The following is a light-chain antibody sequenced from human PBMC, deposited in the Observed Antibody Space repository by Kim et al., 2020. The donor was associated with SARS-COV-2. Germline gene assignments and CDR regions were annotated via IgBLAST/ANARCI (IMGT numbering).Light chain of an antibody. Sequence: SSELTQDPAVSVALGQTVRITCQGDSLRSYYASWYQQKPGQAPVLVIYGKNNRPSGIPDRFSGSSSGNTASLTITGAQEEDEADYYCNSRDSSGNHYVFG. V-gene: IGLV3-19*01. CDR2: GKN. CDR3: NSRDSSGNHYV. J-gene: IGLJ1*01. CDR1: SLRSYY.